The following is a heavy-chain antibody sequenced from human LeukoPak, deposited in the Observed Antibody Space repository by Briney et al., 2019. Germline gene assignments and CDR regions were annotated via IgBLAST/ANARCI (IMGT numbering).Heavy chain of an antibody. CDR2: IYPGDSDT. CDR3: ARSGEPLYYFDY. D-gene: IGHD1-14*01. V-gene: IGHV5-51*01. J-gene: IGHJ4*02. CDR1: GYSFTSYW. Sequence: GESLKISCKGSGYSFTSYWIGRVRQMPGKGLEGMGIIYPGDSDTRYSPSFQGQVNISADKSIRTPYLQWSSLKASDTAVYYCARSGEPLYYFDYWGQGTLVTVSS.